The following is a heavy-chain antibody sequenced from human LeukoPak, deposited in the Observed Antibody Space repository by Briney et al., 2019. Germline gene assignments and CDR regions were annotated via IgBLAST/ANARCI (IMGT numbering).Heavy chain of an antibody. J-gene: IGHJ4*02. CDR1: GFTFSSYA. Sequence: GGSLRLSCAASGFTFSSYAMSWVRQAPGKGLEWVSAISGSGGSTYYADSVKGRFTISRDNSKNTLYLQMNSLRAEDAAVYYCAKVFYXQHDYGDYFDYWGQGTLVTVSS. V-gene: IGHV3-23*01. CDR3: AKVFYXQHDYGDYFDY. CDR2: ISGSGGST. D-gene: IGHD4-17*01.